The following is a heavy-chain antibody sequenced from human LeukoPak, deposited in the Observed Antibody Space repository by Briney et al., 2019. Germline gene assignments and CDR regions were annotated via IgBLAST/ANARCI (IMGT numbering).Heavy chain of an antibody. D-gene: IGHD3-10*01. CDR2: IYYSGST. CDR1: GGSICSYY. J-gene: IGHJ4*02. V-gene: IGHV4-59*12. CDR3: AREGTGSRPLDY. Sequence: SSETLSLTCTVSGGSICSYYWSWIRQPPGKGLEWIGYIYYSGSTNYNPSLKSRVTISVDTSKNQFSLKLSSVTAADTAVYYCAREGTGSRPLDYWGQGTLVTVSS.